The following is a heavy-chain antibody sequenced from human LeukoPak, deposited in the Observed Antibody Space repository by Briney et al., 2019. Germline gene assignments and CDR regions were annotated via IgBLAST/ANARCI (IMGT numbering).Heavy chain of an antibody. D-gene: IGHD1-26*01. Sequence: SQTLSLTCTVSGGSISSGSYYWSWIRQPAGKGLEWIGRIYTSGSTNYNPSLKSRVTISVDTSKNQFSLKLTSVTAADTAVYYCARVPIGSYSQFDYWGQGTLVTVSS. V-gene: IGHV4-61*02. J-gene: IGHJ4*02. CDR1: GGSISSGSYY. CDR3: ARVPIGSYSQFDY. CDR2: IYTSGST.